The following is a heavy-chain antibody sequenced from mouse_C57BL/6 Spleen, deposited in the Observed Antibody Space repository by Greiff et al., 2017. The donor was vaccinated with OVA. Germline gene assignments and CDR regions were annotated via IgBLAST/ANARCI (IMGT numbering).Heavy chain of an antibody. Sequence: VHLVESGPGLVQPSQSLSITCTVSGFSLTSYGVHWVRQSPGKGLEWLGVIWSGGSTDYNAAFISRLSISKDNSKSQVFFKMNSLQADDTAIYYCAGYYYGSSSYAMDYWGQGTSVTVSS. D-gene: IGHD1-1*01. V-gene: IGHV2-2*01. J-gene: IGHJ4*01. CDR2: IWSGGST. CDR3: AGYYYGSSSYAMDY. CDR1: GFSLTSYG.